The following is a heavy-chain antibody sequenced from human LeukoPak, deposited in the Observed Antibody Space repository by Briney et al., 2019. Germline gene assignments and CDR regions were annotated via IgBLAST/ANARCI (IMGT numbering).Heavy chain of an antibody. CDR2: INPNSGGT. CDR3: ARDLGSRIPFDY. CDR1: GYTFTCYY. D-gene: IGHD3-10*01. J-gene: IGHJ4*02. Sequence: SVKVSCKASGYTFTCYYMHWVRQAPGQGLEWMGWINPNSGGTNYAQKFQGRVTMTRDTSISTAYMELSRLRSDDMAVYYCARDLGSRIPFDYWGQGTLVTVSS. V-gene: IGHV1-2*02.